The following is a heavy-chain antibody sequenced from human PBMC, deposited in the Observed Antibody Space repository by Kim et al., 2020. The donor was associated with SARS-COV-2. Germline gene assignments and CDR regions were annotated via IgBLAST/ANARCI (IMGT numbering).Heavy chain of an antibody. D-gene: IGHD5-12*01. CDR3: ARVPPAGAGHSGYDRFDY. V-gene: IGHV4-34*01. CDR1: GGSFSGYY. Sequence: SETLSLTCAVYGGSFSGYYWSWIRQPPGKGLEWIGEINHSGSTNYNPSPKSRVTISLDTSKNQFHLNLSSVTAPDTAVYYCARVPPAGAGHSGYDRFDYWGQGTLVTVSS. CDR2: INHSGST. J-gene: IGHJ4*02.